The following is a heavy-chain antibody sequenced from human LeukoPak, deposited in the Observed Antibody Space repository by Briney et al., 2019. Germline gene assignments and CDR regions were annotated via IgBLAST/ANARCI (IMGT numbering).Heavy chain of an antibody. CDR3: ARLLKTDSSSDY. CDR2: INHSGST. V-gene: IGHV4-34*01. J-gene: IGHJ4*02. Sequence: SETLSLTCAVYGGSFSGYYWSWIRQPPGKGVKWIGEINHSGSTNYNPSLKSRVTISVDTSKNQFSLKLSSVTAADTAVYYCARLLKTDSSSDYWGQGTLVTVSS. D-gene: IGHD6-6*01. CDR1: GGSFSGYY.